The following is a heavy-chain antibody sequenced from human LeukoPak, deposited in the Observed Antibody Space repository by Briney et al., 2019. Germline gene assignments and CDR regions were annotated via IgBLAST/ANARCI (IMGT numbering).Heavy chain of an antibody. CDR2: FDPEDGET. J-gene: IGHJ2*01. CDR3: ATESTPYCSGGSCYPDWYFDL. CDR1: GYTLTELS. Sequence: GASVKVSCKVSGYTLTELSMHWVRQAPGKGLEWMGGFDPEDGETIYAQKFQGRVTMTEDTSTDTAYMELSSLRFEDTAVYYCATESTPYCSGGSCYPDWYFDLWGRGTLVTVSS. V-gene: IGHV1-24*01. D-gene: IGHD2-15*01.